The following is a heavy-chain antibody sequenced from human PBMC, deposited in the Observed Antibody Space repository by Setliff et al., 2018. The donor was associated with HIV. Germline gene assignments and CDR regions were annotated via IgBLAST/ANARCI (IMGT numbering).Heavy chain of an antibody. V-gene: IGHV3-48*03. Sequence: GGSLRLSCAASGFTFSNYEMNWVRQAPGKGLEWISYIGSSSSAIYYADSVKGRFTISRDNAKSSLYLQMNSLRAVDTAVYYCARLWGFAADVFDIWGQGTMVTVSS. D-gene: IGHD3-16*01. CDR3: ARLWGFAADVFDI. CDR1: GFTFSNYE. CDR2: IGSSSSAI. J-gene: IGHJ3*02.